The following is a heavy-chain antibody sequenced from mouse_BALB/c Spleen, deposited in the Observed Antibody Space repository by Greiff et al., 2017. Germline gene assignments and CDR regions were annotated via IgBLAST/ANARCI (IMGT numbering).Heavy chain of an antibody. Sequence: VKLLESGPGLVAPSQSLSISCTVSGFSLTDYGVSWIRQPPGKGLEWLGVIWGGGSTYYNSALKSSVSISKDNSKSQVFLKMNSLQTDDTAMYYCAKEDGYYTWLAYWGQGTLVTVSA. D-gene: IGHD2-3*01. CDR3: AKEDGYYTWLAY. CDR1: GFSLTDYG. CDR2: IWGGGST. J-gene: IGHJ3*01. V-gene: IGHV2-6-5*01.